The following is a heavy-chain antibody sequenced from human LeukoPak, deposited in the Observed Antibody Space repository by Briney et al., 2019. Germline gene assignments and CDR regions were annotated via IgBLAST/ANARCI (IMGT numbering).Heavy chain of an antibody. CDR3: ARRSYFGSGPFDS. V-gene: IGHV5-51*01. D-gene: IGHD3-10*01. CDR1: GYNFTTNW. Sequence: GESLKISCKDFGYNFTTNWIGWARQMPGEGLEWMGIIYPGGSDTLYSPSFQGQVTISADKSITTAYLQWSSLKASDTAMYYCARRSYFGSGPFDSWGQGTLVTVSS. J-gene: IGHJ4*02. CDR2: IYPGGSDT.